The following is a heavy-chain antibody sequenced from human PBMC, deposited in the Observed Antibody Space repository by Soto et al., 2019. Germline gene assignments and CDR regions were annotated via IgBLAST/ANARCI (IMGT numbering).Heavy chain of an antibody. D-gene: IGHD1-1*01. CDR3: ARASPYMARQTRFDP. CDR1: GGSISSGGYY. Sequence: PSETLSLTCTVSGGSISSGGYYWSWIRQHPGKGLEWIGYIYYSGSTYYNPSLKSRVTISVDTSKNQFSLKLSSVTAADTAVYYCARASPYMARQTRFDPWGQGTLVTVS. J-gene: IGHJ5*02. CDR2: IYYSGST. V-gene: IGHV4-31*03.